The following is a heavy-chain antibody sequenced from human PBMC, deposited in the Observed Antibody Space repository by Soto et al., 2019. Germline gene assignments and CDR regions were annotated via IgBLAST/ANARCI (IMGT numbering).Heavy chain of an antibody. CDR2: IIPFFKGT. J-gene: IGHJ6*02. CDR1: GGAFSGHA. Sequence: ASVKVSCKASGGAFSGHAISWLRQAPGQGLEWMGGIIPFFKGTNYAQKFQGRVTITADDSTSTAYMDLYSLRSEDTAVYYCARDVPLNYYDGTFSYYALDVWGQGTAVSVSS. CDR3: ARDVPLNYYDGTFSYYALDV. D-gene: IGHD3-16*01. V-gene: IGHV1-69*13.